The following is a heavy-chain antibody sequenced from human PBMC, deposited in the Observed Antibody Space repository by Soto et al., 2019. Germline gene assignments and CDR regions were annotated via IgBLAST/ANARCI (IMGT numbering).Heavy chain of an antibody. J-gene: IGHJ4*02. V-gene: IGHV4-30-2*01. D-gene: IGHD6-6*01. CDR3: ARGSRKLAARPYFDY. CDR1: GGSISSGGYC. CDR2: IYHSGST. Sequence: SETLSLTCAVSGGSISSGGYCWSWIRQPPGKGLEWIGYIYHSGSTYYNPSLKSRVTISVDRSKNQFSLKLSSVTAADTAVYYCARGSRKLAARPYFDYWGQGTLVTVSS.